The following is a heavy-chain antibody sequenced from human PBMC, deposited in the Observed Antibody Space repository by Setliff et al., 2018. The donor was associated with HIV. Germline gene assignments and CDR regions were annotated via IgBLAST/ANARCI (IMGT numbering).Heavy chain of an antibody. CDR1: GYSFTSYW. CDR3: ARPRVADYFDSTGYYLPYAFDI. D-gene: IGHD3-22*01. J-gene: IGHJ3*02. V-gene: IGHV5-51*01. CDR2: IYPGDSDT. Sequence: ESLKISCQGSGYSFTSYWIGWVRQMPGKGLEWMGIIYPGDSDTRYSPSFQGQATISADKSLSTAYLQWTSLKASDTAMFYCARPRVADYFDSTGYYLPYAFDIWGQGTMVTVSS.